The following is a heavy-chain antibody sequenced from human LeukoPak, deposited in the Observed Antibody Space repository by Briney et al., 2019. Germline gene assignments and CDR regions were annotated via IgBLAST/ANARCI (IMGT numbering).Heavy chain of an antibody. V-gene: IGHV3-21*01. CDR1: GFTFSSYS. D-gene: IGHD6-13*01. CDR2: ISSSSSYI. Sequence: GGFLRLSCAASGFTFSSYSMNWVRQAPGKGLEWVSSISSSSSYIYYADSVKGRFTISRDNAKNSLYLQMNSLRAEDTAVYYCARAEPYSSSWWEAFDIWGQGTMVTVSS. J-gene: IGHJ3*02. CDR3: ARAEPYSSSWWEAFDI.